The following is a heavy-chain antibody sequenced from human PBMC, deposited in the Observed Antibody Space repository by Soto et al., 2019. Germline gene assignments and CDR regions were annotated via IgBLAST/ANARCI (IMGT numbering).Heavy chain of an antibody. Sequence: GSLRLSCAPSGFTFSNYAMNWARQAPGKGLEWVSTISASGGSTYYADSVKGRFTISRDNSKNMLYLQMNSLRAEDTAVYYCAKVLSYGDYVVDYWGQGALVTVSS. V-gene: IGHV3-23*01. CDR3: AKVLSYGDYVVDY. J-gene: IGHJ4*02. D-gene: IGHD4-17*01. CDR1: GFTFSNYA. CDR2: ISASGGST.